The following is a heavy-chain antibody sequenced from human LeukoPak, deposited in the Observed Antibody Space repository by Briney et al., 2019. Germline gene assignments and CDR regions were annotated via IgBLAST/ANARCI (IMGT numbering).Heavy chain of an antibody. D-gene: IGHD4-17*01. Sequence: GASVNVSCKASGYTFTSYGISWVRQAPGQGLEWMGWISAYNGNTNYAQKLQGRVTMTTDTSTSTAYMELSSLRSEDTAVYYCATDDYGDYRMIYYYCMDVWGQGTTVTVSS. CDR2: ISAYNGNT. J-gene: IGHJ6*02. V-gene: IGHV1-18*01. CDR3: ATDDYGDYRMIYYYCMDV. CDR1: GYTFTSYG.